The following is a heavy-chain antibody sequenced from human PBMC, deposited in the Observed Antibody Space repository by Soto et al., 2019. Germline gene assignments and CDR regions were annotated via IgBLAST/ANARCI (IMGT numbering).Heavy chain of an antibody. CDR3: AREGYCSSTSCPLGAFDI. Sequence: QVQLQESGPGLVKPSQTLSLTCTVSGGSISSGGYYWSWIRQHPGKGLEWIGYIYYSGSTYYNPSLKSRVTISVDTSKSQFSLKLSSVTAADTAVYYCAREGYCSSTSCPLGAFDIWGQGTMVTVSS. D-gene: IGHD2-2*01. CDR2: IYYSGST. CDR1: GGSISSGGYY. V-gene: IGHV4-31*03. J-gene: IGHJ3*02.